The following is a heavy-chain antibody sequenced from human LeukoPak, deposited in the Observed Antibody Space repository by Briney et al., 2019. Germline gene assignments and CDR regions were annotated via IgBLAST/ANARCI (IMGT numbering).Heavy chain of an antibody. J-gene: IGHJ1*01. CDR2: ISGSGGST. CDR1: GFTFSSYA. CDR3: AKPVAVAGMESFQH. Sequence: GGSLRLSCAAPGFTFSSYAMSWVRQAPGKGLEWFSAISGSGGSTYYADSVKGRFTISRDNSKNTLYLQMNSLRAEDTAVYYCAKPVAVAGMESFQHWGQGTLSPSPQ. V-gene: IGHV3-23*01. D-gene: IGHD6-19*01.